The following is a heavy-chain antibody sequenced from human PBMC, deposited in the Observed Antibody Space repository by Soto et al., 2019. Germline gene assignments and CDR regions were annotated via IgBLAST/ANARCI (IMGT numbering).Heavy chain of an antibody. J-gene: IGHJ5*02. V-gene: IGHV1-18*01. D-gene: IGHD5-18*01. CDR1: GYIFTKYG. CDR3: ARLQLDGYRRLNSFDP. CDR2: IKVYNGDR. Sequence: QVQVVQSGPELKKPGASVKVSCKAQGYIFTKYGIGWVRQAPGPGLEWMGLIKVYNGDRKVEQKFQDRVSMPTDTTTDTAYMELKSLRSGDTAGYYGARLQLDGYRRLNSFDPWGQGTMVTVSS.